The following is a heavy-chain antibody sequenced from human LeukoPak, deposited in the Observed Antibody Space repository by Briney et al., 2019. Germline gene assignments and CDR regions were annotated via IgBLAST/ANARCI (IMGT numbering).Heavy chain of an antibody. J-gene: IGHJ4*02. V-gene: IGHV3-7*01. CDR1: GFTFSSYA. CDR3: ARDHRAYSSSGETTFDY. CDR2: IKQDGGER. Sequence: GGSLRLSCAASGFTFSSYAMSWVRQAPGKGLEWVANIKQDGGERYYVDSVKGRFTISRDNAKNSLYLQMNSLRTEDTAVYYCARDHRAYSSSGETTFDYWGQGTLVTVSS. D-gene: IGHD6-6*01.